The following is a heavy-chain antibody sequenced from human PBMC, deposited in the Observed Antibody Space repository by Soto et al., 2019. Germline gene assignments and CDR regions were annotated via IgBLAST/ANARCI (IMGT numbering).Heavy chain of an antibody. CDR1: GFTFRNYG. J-gene: IGHJ4*02. CDR2: IGIGSSTK. Sequence: PGGSLRLSCAASGFTFRNYGMNWVRQAPGKGLEWVSYIGIGSSTKYYADSVKGRFTISRDNAKNSLYLQMNSLRAEDTAVYYCAREEGVVARAFDYWGQGTLVTVS. CDR3: AREEGVVARAFDY. D-gene: IGHD2-15*01. V-gene: IGHV3-48*01.